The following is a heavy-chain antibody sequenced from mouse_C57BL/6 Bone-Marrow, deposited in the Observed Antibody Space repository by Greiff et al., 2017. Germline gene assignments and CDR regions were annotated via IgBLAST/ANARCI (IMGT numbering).Heavy chain of an antibody. Sequence: EVKVVESGGGLVKPGGSLKLSCAASGFTFSSYTMSWVRQTPEKRLEWVATISGGGGNTYYPDSVKGRFTISRDNAKNTLYLQMSSLRSEDTALYYCARRVLRFYYFDYWGQGTTLTVSS. V-gene: IGHV5-9*01. D-gene: IGHD1-1*01. CDR3: ARRVLRFYYFDY. CDR1: GFTFSSYT. CDR2: ISGGGGNT. J-gene: IGHJ2*01.